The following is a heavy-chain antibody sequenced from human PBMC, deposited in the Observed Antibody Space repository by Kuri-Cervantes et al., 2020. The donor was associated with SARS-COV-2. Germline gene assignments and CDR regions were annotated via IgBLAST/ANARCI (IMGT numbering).Heavy chain of an antibody. CDR1: GFSLSISGVG. Sequence: SGPTLVKPTQTLTLTCTFSGFSLSISGVGVGWIRQPPGKALGWLALIYWDDDKRYSPSLKTRLTISKDTSKNQVVLTMANMDPVDTATYYCARATYGSGNVDYWGQGTLVTVSS. D-gene: IGHD3-10*01. J-gene: IGHJ4*02. CDR3: ARATYGSGNVDY. V-gene: IGHV2-5*02. CDR2: IYWDDDK.